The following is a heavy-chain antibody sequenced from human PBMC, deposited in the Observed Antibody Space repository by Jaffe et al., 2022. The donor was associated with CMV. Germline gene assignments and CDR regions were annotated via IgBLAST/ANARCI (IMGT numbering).Heavy chain of an antibody. V-gene: IGHV4-59*08. CDR1: GGSISSYY. CDR3: ARGALSYYYYMDV. Sequence: QVQLQESGPGLVKPSETLSLTCTVSGGSISSYYWSWIRQPPGKGLEWIGYIYYSGSTNYNPSLKSRVTISVDTSKNQFSLKLSSVTAADTAVYYCARGALSYYYYMDVWGKGTTVTVSS. D-gene: IGHD3-16*01. CDR2: IYYSGST. J-gene: IGHJ6*03.